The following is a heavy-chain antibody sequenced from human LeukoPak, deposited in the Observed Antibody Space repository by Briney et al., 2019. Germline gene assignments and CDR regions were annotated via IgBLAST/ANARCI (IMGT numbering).Heavy chain of an antibody. J-gene: IGHJ5*02. CDR2: INPNSGGT. D-gene: IGHD1-7*01. Sequence: ASVKVSCKASGYTFTGYYMHWVRQAPGQGLEWMGWINPNSGGTNYAQKFQGRDTMTRDTSISTAYMELSRLRSDDTAVYYCARSLELHGFFDPWGQGTLVTVSS. CDR1: GYTFTGYY. V-gene: IGHV1-2*02. CDR3: ARSLELHGFFDP.